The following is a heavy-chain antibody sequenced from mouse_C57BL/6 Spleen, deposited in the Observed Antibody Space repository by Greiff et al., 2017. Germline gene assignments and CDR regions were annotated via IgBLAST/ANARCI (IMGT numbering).Heavy chain of an antibody. CDR3: TPICSGCDSWFGC. CDR1: GFNITDYY. Sequence: EVQLQQSGAELVRPGASVKLSCTASGFNITDYYMHWVKQRPEQGLEWIGRIDPEDGDTEYAPKFQGKATMTADTSSNTAYLQLSSLTSEDAAVYYCTPICSGCDSWFGCWGPRTLVTVAA. D-gene: IGHD2-2*01. V-gene: IGHV14-1*01. CDR2: IDPEDGDT. J-gene: IGHJ3*01.